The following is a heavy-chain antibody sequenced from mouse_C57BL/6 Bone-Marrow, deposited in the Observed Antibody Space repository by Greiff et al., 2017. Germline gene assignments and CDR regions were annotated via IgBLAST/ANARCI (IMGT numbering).Heavy chain of an antibody. J-gene: IGHJ4*01. CDR1: GYTFTSYW. CDR3: ARRNGSSYGGAMDY. Sequence: QVQLKQPGAELVKPGASVKLSCKASGYTFTSYWMHWVKQRPGRGLEWIGRIDPNSGGTKYNEKFKSKATLTVDKPSSTAYMQLSSLTSEDSAVYYCARRNGSSYGGAMDYWGQGTSVTVSS. D-gene: IGHD1-1*01. CDR2: IDPNSGGT. V-gene: IGHV1-72*01.